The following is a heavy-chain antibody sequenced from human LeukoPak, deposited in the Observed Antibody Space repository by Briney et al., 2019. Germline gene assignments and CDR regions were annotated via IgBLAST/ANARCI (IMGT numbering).Heavy chain of an antibody. CDR3: ARVSIVVVPAAMEIYYYYYMDV. CDR2: MNPNSGNT. D-gene: IGHD2-2*01. J-gene: IGHJ6*03. Sequence: ASVKVSCKASGYTFTSYDINWVRQATGQGLEWMGWMNPNSGNTGYAQKFQGRVTMTRNTSISTAYMELRSLRSDDTAVYYCARVSIVVVPAAMEIYYYYYMDVWGKGTTVTASS. CDR1: GYTFTSYD. V-gene: IGHV1-8*01.